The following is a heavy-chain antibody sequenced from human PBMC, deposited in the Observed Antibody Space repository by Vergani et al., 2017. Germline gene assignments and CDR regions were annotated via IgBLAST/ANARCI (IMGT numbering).Heavy chain of an antibody. CDR3: ASVGTSSNRDYFDY. V-gene: IGHV1-2*02. J-gene: IGHJ4*02. CDR1: GYTFTDYF. CDR2: INPNSGGT. D-gene: IGHD2-2*01. Sequence: QVQLVQSGAEVKKPGASVKVSCKASGYTFTDYFMHWVRQAPGQGLEWMRWINPNSGGTNYAQKFQGRVTMTRYTSISTASMELSHLGSDDTAGYYCASVGTSSNRDYFDYWGQGTLVTVSS.